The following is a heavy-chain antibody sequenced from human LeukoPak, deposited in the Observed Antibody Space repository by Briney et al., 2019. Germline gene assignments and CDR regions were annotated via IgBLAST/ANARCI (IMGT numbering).Heavy chain of an antibody. CDR1: GFTFSDSA. CDR3: TRYCSSTSCYIPI. Sequence: GGSLRLSCAASGFTFSDSALHWVRQASGKGLEWVGRIRTKANSYATTYAASVKGRFTIPRDDSKNTAYLQMNSLNTEDTAVYYCTRYCSSTSCYIPIWGQGSLVTVSS. V-gene: IGHV3-73*01. D-gene: IGHD2-2*02. CDR2: IRTKANSYAT. J-gene: IGHJ4*02.